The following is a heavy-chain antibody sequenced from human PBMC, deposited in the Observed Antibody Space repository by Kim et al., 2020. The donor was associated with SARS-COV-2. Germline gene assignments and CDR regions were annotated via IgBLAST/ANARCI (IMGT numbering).Heavy chain of an antibody. CDR2: IYYSGST. J-gene: IGHJ4*02. V-gene: IGHV4-39*01. CDR3: ARHYSNYPFDY. Sequence: SETLSHTCTVSGGSISSSSYYWGWIRQPPGKGLEWIGSIYYSGSTYYNPSLKSRVTISVDTSKNQFSLKLSSVTAADTAVYYCARHYSNYPFDYWGQGTLVTVSS. D-gene: IGHD4-4*01. CDR1: GGSISSSSYY.